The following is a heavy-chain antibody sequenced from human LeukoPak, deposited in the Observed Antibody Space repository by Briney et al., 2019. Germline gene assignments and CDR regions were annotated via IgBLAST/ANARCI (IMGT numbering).Heavy chain of an antibody. J-gene: IGHJ6*03. CDR3: ARASGYCTNGVCPDYYYYFMDV. CDR2: IYTCGSI. Sequence: SETLALTCTVSVGSISSGSYYGGSTRRPAGKGLESSWCIYTCGSINYNPPRQSQDTISVDTSKNQFSLKLSSVTADATALLYCARASGYCTNGVCPDYYYYFMDVWGKGTTVIVSS. V-gene: IGHV4-61*02. D-gene: IGHD2-8*01. CDR1: VGSISSGSYY.